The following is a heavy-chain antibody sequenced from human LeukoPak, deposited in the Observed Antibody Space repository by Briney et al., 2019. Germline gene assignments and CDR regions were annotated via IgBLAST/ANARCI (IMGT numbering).Heavy chain of an antibody. J-gene: IGHJ4*02. D-gene: IGHD6-13*01. V-gene: IGHV3-23*01. Sequence: GSLRLSCATSGFIFSTYALRWVRQAPGKGLEWASSISGSGGSTYHADSVKGRFTISRDSSKNTLYLQMNSLRAEDTAIYYCARVIRAAPGKGYFDYWGQGTLVTVPS. CDR3: ARVIRAAPGKGYFDY. CDR2: ISGSGGST. CDR1: GFIFSTYA.